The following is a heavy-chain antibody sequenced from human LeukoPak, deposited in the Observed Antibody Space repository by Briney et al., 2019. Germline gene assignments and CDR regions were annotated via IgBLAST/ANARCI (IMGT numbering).Heavy chain of an antibody. Sequence: PGGSLRLSCAATGFTLSGHSMNWVRQAPGKGLEWVSGITWNSGGIGYADSVKGRFTISRDNAKNSLYLQMNSLRAEDTAVYYCARGGYCSSTSCQRNWFDPWGQGTLVTVSS. CDR2: ITWNSGGI. CDR3: ARGGYCSSTSCQRNWFDP. J-gene: IGHJ5*02. CDR1: GFTLSGHS. V-gene: IGHV3-20*04. D-gene: IGHD2-2*01.